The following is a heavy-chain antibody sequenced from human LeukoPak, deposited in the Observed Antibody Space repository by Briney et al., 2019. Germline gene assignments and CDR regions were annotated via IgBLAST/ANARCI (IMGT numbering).Heavy chain of an antibody. D-gene: IGHD3-9*01. J-gene: IGHJ6*03. Sequence: PSETLSLTCAVYGGSFSGYYWSWIRQPPGKGLEWIGEINHSGSTNYNPSLKSRVTISVDTSKNQFSLKLSSVTAADTAVYYCARRGKYYDILTGYYYYYYYMDVWGKGTTVTISS. CDR2: INHSGST. CDR3: ARRGKYYDILTGYYYYYYYMDV. CDR1: GGSFSGYY. V-gene: IGHV4-34*01.